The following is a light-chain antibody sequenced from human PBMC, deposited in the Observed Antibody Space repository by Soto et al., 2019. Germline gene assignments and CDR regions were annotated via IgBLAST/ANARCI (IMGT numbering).Light chain of an antibody. V-gene: IGKV1-6*01. CDR1: QGIRSA. CDR2: AAS. CDR3: LLDYSYFWA. J-gene: IGKJ1*01. Sequence: AIQVTQSPSSLSASVGDRVTINFRTSQGIRSALGWYQQKPGKVPKLLIYAASTLQSGVPSRFSGSGSGRDFTLTISSLQPEDFATYYCLLDYSYFWAFGQGTKVDIK.